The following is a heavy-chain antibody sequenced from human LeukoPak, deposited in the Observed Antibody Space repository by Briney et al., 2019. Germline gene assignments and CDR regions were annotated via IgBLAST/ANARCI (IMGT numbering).Heavy chain of an antibody. Sequence: ASVKVSCKASGYTFTLYYMHWVRQAPGQGLEWMGIINPSGGSTSCAQKFQGRVTMTRDTSISTAYMELSRLTSDDTAVYYCARDMTTLTTRHFDYWGQGTLVTVSA. J-gene: IGHJ4*02. V-gene: IGHV1-46*01. CDR3: ARDMTTLTTRHFDY. D-gene: IGHD4-17*01. CDR2: INPSGGST. CDR1: GYTFTLYY.